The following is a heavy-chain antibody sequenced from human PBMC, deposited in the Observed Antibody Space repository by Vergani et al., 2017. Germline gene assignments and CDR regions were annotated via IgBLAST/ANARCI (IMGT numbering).Heavy chain of an antibody. V-gene: IGHV4-39*07. Sequence: QLQLQESGPGLVKPSETLSLTCTVSGGSISSSSYYWGWIRQPPGKGLEWIGSIYYSGSTYYNPSLTSRVTISVDTSKNQFSLKLSSVTAADTAVYYCAAERVSSSSSVFDYWGQGTLVTVSS. CDR1: GGSISSSSYY. D-gene: IGHD6-6*01. CDR3: AAERVSSSSSVFDY. J-gene: IGHJ4*02. CDR2: IYYSGST.